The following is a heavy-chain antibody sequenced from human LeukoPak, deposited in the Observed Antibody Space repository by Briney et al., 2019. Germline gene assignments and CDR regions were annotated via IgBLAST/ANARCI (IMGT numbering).Heavy chain of an antibody. CDR1: GGSISSHY. D-gene: IGHD1-14*01. Sequence: SETLSLTCTVSGGSISSHYWSWIRQPPGKGLEWIGYIYYSGSTNYNPSLKSRVTISVDTSKNQFSLKLSSVTAADTAVYYCASLTADYYYYYYMDAWGKGTTVTVSS. J-gene: IGHJ6*03. CDR3: ASLTADYYYYYYMDA. CDR2: IYYSGST. V-gene: IGHV4-59*11.